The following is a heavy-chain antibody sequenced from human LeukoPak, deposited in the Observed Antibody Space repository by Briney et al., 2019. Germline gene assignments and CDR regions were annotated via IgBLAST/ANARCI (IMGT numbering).Heavy chain of an antibody. D-gene: IGHD2-2*01. V-gene: IGHV3-23*01. J-gene: IGHJ4*02. CDR2: ISGSGGST. Sequence: PGGSLRLSCAASGFTFSSYAMSWVRQAPGKGLAWDSAISGSGGSTYYADSVKGRFTISRDNSKNTLYLQMNSLRAEDTAVYYCAKDASQYPTAAPAFIDYWGQGTLVTVSS. CDR1: GFTFSSYA. CDR3: AKDASQYPTAAPAFIDY.